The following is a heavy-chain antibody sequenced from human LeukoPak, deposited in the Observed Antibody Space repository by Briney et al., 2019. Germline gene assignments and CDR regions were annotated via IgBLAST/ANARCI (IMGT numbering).Heavy chain of an antibody. Sequence: SETLSLTCTVSGGSISSSSYYWDWIRQPPGKGLEWIGTIYYSGSTNYNPSLKSRVTMSVDTSKNQFSLKLSSVTAADTAVYYCARDTYYYGSGSYYDYWGQGTLVTVSS. J-gene: IGHJ4*02. CDR2: IYYSGST. CDR3: ARDTYYYGSGSYYDY. CDR1: GGSISSSSYY. D-gene: IGHD3-10*01. V-gene: IGHV4-39*07.